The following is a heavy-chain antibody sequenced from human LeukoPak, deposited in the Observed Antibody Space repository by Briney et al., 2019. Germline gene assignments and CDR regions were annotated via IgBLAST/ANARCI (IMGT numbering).Heavy chain of an antibody. CDR1: GGTISRYY. J-gene: IGHJ4*02. V-gene: IGHV4-59*01. CDR3: ARGSSWTFENY. Sequence: SETLSLTCNVSGGTISRYYWSWIRQPPGKGLEWIGYIYYSGSTNYNPSLKSRVTISVDTSKNQFSLKLSSVTAADTAMYYCARGSSWTFENYWGQGTLVTVSS. CDR2: IYYSGST. D-gene: IGHD6-13*01.